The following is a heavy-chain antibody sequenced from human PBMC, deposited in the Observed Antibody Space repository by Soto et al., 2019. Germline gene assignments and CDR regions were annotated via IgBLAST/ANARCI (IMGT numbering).Heavy chain of an antibody. Sequence: SETLSLTCTVSGGSISSYYWSWIRQPPGKGLEWIGYIYYSGSTNYNPSLKSRVTISVDTSKNQFSLKLSSVTAADTAVYYCARSGYLNYYDSSAPFDPWGQGTLVTVS. CDR2: IYYSGST. CDR3: ARSGYLNYYDSSAPFDP. V-gene: IGHV4-59*13. D-gene: IGHD3-22*01. J-gene: IGHJ5*02. CDR1: GGSISSYY.